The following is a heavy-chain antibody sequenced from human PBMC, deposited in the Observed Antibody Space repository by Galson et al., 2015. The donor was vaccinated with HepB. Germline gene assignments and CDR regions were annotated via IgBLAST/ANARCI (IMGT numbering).Heavy chain of an antibody. CDR1: GFTFSSYS. V-gene: IGHV3-21*01. CDR2: ISSSSSYI. D-gene: IGHD2-2*01. J-gene: IGHJ6*03. CDR3: ARELRSTSCYRCYYYYYYMDV. Sequence: SLRLSCAASGFTFSSYSMNWVRQAPGKGLEWVSSISSSSSYIYYADSVKGRFTISRDNAKNSLYLQMYSLRAEDTAVYYCARELRSTSCYRCYYYYYYMDVWGKGTTVTVSS.